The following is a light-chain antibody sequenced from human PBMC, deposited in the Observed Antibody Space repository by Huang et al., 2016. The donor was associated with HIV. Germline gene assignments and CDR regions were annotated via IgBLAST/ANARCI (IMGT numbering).Light chain of an antibody. CDR2: KVS. J-gene: IGKJ5*01. Sequence: DVVMTQSPLSLPVTLGQPASISCRSSQSLVHSAGNTYLNWFQQRQGQSPRRIIYKVSNRDSGVPDRVSGSGSGTDFTLKISRVEAEDVGVYYCMQGTHWPPITFGQGTRLEIK. CDR1: QSLVHSAGNTY. V-gene: IGKV2-30*02. CDR3: MQGTHWPPIT.